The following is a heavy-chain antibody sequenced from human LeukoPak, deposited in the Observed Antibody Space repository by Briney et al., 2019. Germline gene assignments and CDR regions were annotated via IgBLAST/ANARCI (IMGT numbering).Heavy chain of an antibody. CDR3: ARDLRYFDWLSPYYYYYGMDV. J-gene: IGHJ6*02. CDR2: IKQDGSEK. V-gene: IGHV3-7*01. D-gene: IGHD3-9*01. Sequence: GGSLRLSCAASGFTFSSYAMSWVRQAPGKGLEWVANIKQDGSEKYYVDSVKGRFTISRDNAKNSLYLQMNSLRAEDTAVYYCARDLRYFDWLSPYYYYYGMDVWGQGTTVTVSS. CDR1: GFTFSSYA.